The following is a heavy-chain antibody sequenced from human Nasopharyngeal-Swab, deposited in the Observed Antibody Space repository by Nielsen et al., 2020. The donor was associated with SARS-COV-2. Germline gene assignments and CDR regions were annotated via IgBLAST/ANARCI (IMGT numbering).Heavy chain of an antibody. D-gene: IGHD3-9*01. CDR3: ARATPEYDTLTGYLG. J-gene: IGHJ4*02. Sequence: SETLSLTSAVYGGSFSGYYWSWIRQPPGKGLEWIGEINHSGSTNYNPSLKSRVTISVDTSKNQFSLKLSSVTAADTAVYYCARATPEYDTLTGYLGWGQGTLVTVSS. CDR2: INHSGST. V-gene: IGHV4-34*01. CDR1: GGSFSGYY.